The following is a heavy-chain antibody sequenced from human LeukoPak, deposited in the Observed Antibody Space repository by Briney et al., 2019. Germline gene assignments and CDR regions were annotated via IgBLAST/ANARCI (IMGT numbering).Heavy chain of an antibody. CDR3: AKDSGGYSYGLLDY. D-gene: IGHD5-18*01. J-gene: IGHJ4*02. Sequence: GGSLRLSCAASGFTFDDYAMHWVRQAPGKGLGGVPGISWNSGSIGYADSVKGRFTISRDNAKNSLYLQMNSLRAEDTALYYCAKDSGGYSYGLLDYWGQGTLVTVSS. CDR1: GFTFDDYA. CDR2: ISWNSGSI. V-gene: IGHV3-9*01.